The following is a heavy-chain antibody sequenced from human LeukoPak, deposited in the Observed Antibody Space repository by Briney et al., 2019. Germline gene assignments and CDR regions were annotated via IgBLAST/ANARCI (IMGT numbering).Heavy chain of an antibody. CDR1: GFTFSSYA. Sequence: GGSLRLSCAASGFTFSSYAMSWVRQAPGKGLEWVSGISGSDGSTYYADSVKGRFTISRDNSKNTLYLQMNSLRAEDTAVYYCAKRNYYCMDVWGKGTTVTISS. CDR3: AKRNYYCMDV. CDR2: ISGSDGST. V-gene: IGHV3-23*01. J-gene: IGHJ6*03.